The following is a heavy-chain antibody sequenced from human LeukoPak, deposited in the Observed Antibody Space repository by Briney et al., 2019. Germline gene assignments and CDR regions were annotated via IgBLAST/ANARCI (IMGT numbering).Heavy chain of an antibody. V-gene: IGHV3-74*01. CDR2: INSDGSST. Sequence: PGGSLRLSCAASGFTFSSYWMHWVRQAPGKGLAWVSRINSDGSSTSYADSVKGRFTISRDNAKNTLYLQMNSLRAEDTAVYYCARANYYDSSGYYLYYFDYWGQGTLVTVSS. CDR1: GFTFSSYW. CDR3: ARANYYDSSGYYLYYFDY. D-gene: IGHD3-22*01. J-gene: IGHJ4*02.